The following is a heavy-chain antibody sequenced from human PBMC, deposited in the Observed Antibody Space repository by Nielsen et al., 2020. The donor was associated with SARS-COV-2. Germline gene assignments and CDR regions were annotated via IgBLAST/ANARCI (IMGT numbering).Heavy chain of an antibody. J-gene: IGHJ6*02. Sequence: SVQVSCKASGGIFSSYAISWVRQAPGQGLEWMGGIIPIFGTANYAQKFQGRVTITADKSTSTAYMELSSLRSEDTAVYYCAREGKATYYYYGMDVWGQGTTVTVSS. CDR2: IIPIFGTA. V-gene: IGHV1-69*06. D-gene: IGHD3-10*01. CDR3: AREGKATYYYYGMDV. CDR1: GGIFSSYA.